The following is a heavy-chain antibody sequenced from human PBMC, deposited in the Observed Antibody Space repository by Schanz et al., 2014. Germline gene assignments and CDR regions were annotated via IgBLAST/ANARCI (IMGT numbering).Heavy chain of an antibody. CDR1: GFTLSSYG. J-gene: IGHJ5*01. CDR2: IWYDENNK. Sequence: QVQLVESGGGVVQFGRSLRLSCVASGFTLSSYGMHWVRQAPGKGLEWVAVIWYDENNKYYADSVKGRFTMSRDRFQKTMYRRRRSQRAEDTGVYYSARWTVDDGEVDSWGQGTLVTVSA. D-gene: IGHD4-17*01. V-gene: IGHV3-33*01. CDR3: ARWTVDDGEVDS.